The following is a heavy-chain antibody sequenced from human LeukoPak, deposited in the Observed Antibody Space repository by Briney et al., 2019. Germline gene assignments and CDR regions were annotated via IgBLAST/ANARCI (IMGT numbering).Heavy chain of an antibody. J-gene: IGHJ4*02. V-gene: IGHV3-21*05. CDR3: ARERLGELSYHDY. D-gene: IGHD3-16*02. CDR2: ISSSSSYI. Sequence: GGSLRLSCAASGFTFSSYGMHWVRQAPGQGLEWVSYISSSSSYINYADSVKGRFTISRDNAKNSLYLQMNSLRADDTAVYYCARERLGELSYHDYWGQGTLVTVSS. CDR1: GFTFSSYG.